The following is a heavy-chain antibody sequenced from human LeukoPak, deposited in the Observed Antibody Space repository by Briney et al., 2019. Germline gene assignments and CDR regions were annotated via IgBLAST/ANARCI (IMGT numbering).Heavy chain of an antibody. CDR1: GXTFSDHY. V-gene: IGHV3-72*01. Sequence: GGSLRLSCAASGXTFSDHYMDWVRQAPGKGLEWVGRTRNKANSYTTEYAASVKGRLTISRDDSKNSLYLQMNSLKTEDTAVYYCARSPGSDAFDIWGQGTMVTVSS. D-gene: IGHD1-14*01. CDR3: ARSPGSDAFDI. CDR2: TRNKANSYTT. J-gene: IGHJ3*02.